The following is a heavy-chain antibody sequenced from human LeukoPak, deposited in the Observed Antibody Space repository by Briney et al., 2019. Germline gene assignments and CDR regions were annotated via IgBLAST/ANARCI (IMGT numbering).Heavy chain of an antibody. CDR2: IYYSGST. CDR3: ARHPYSSSWYDPHWFDP. J-gene: IGHJ5*02. V-gene: IGHV4-59*08. D-gene: IGHD6-13*01. Sequence: PSETLSLTCTVSGGSMSSYYWSWIRQPPGKGLEWIGYIYYSGSTNYNPSLKSRVTISVDTSKNQFSLKLSSVTAADTAVYYCARHPYSSSWYDPHWFDPWGQGTLVTVSS. CDR1: GGSMSSYY.